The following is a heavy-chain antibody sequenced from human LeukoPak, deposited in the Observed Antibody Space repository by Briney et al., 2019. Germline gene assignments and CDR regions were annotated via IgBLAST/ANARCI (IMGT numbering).Heavy chain of an antibody. V-gene: IGHV1-2*06. J-gene: IGHJ4*02. Sequence: VASVKVSCKASGYTFTGYYMHWVRQAPGQGLEWMGRINPDNGATNYAQKFQGRVSMTRDTSISTAYMELSRLKSDDTAVYYCATYSGNYQSAYWGQGALVTVSS. CDR3: ATYSGNYQSAY. D-gene: IGHD1-26*01. CDR2: INPDNGAT. CDR1: GYTFTGYY.